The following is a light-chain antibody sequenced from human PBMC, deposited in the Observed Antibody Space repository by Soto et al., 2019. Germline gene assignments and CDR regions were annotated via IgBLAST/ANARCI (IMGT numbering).Light chain of an antibody. CDR1: QTISNN. J-gene: IGKJ5*01. Sequence: DIQLTQSPSSLSASVGDRVNITCRAGQTISNNLNWYQQKPGKPPKLLIYGASTLHSGAPSRFSGSGSGTDFTLTISSLQPEDFATYYCQQSYNTPPITFGQGTRLEIK. V-gene: IGKV1-39*01. CDR2: GAS. CDR3: QQSYNTPPIT.